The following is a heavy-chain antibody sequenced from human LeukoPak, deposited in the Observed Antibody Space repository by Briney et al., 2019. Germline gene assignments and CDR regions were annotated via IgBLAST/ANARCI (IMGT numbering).Heavy chain of an antibody. CDR2: INPSGGST. CDR3: ARDFLQQQLVRHWFDP. D-gene: IGHD6-13*01. J-gene: IGHJ5*02. V-gene: IGHV1-46*01. CDR1: GYTFTSYY. Sequence: ASVKVSCKASGYTFTSYYMHWVRQAPGQGLEWMGIINPSGGSTSYAQKFQGRVTMTRDTSTSTVYMGLSSLRSEDTAVYYCARDFLQQQLVRHWFDPWGQGTLVTVSS.